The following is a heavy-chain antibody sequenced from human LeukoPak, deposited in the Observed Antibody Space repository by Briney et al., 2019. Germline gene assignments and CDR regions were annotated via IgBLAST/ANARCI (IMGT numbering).Heavy chain of an antibody. V-gene: IGHV4-59*01. CDR1: DDSLSDYQ. J-gene: IGHJ3*02. CDR3: ARGGSWAFDI. CDR2: MYDSGST. Sequence: SESLSLTCSVSDDSLSDYQWSWIRQPPGKGLECIGYMYDSGSTNYNPPLKSRVSISVDKSKKQFSLKLTSVTAADTAVYYCARGGSWAFDIWGQETIVLVSS. D-gene: IGHD6-25*01.